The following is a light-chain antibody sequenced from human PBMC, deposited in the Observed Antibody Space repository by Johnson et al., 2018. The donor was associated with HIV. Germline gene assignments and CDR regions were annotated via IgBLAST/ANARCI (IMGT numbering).Light chain of an antibody. CDR1: SSNIGNNY. CDR3: GTWDSSLSAYV. Sequence: QPVLTQPPSVSAAPGQKVTISCSGSSSNIGNNYVSWYQQLPGTAPKLLIYDNNKRPSGIPDRFSGSKSGTSATLGINGLQTGDEADYYCGTWDSSLSAYVFGTGTKVTVL. V-gene: IGLV1-51*01. CDR2: DNN. J-gene: IGLJ1*01.